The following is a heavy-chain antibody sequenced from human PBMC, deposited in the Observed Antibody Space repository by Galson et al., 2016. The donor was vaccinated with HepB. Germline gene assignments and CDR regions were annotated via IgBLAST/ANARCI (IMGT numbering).Heavy chain of an antibody. V-gene: IGHV3-7*01. CDR3: ARDGTYYYDSGGYYYLGLSYYYGMDV. J-gene: IGHJ6*02. CDR2: IKQDGSEK. CDR1: RFTFINSW. Sequence: SLRLSCAASRFTFINSWMSWVRQAPGKGLEWVANIKQDGSEKYYVDSVKGRFTISRDNAKNPLFLQMNSLRAEDTAVYYCARDGTYYYDSGGYYYLGLSYYYGMDVWGQGTTVTVSS. D-gene: IGHD3-22*01.